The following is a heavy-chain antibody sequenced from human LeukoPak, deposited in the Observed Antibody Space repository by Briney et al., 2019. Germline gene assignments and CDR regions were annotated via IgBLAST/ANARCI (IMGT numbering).Heavy chain of an antibody. V-gene: IGHV3-7*01. Sequence: GGSLRLSCAASGFTFSSYWMDWARQAPGKGLEWVASINHNGNVNYYVDSVKGRFTISRDNAKNSLSLQMNNLRVEDTAVYYCARAGSHWLYVYWGQGTVVTVSS. J-gene: IGHJ4*02. CDR1: GFTFSSYW. CDR2: INHNGNVN. D-gene: IGHD3-10*01. CDR3: ARAGSHWLYVY.